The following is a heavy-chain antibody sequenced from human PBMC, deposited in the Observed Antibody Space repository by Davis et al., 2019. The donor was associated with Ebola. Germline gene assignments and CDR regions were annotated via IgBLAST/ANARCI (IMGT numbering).Heavy chain of an antibody. CDR3: ARDLEANIGDVGTPMF. CDR1: GGTFSSYA. CDR2: IIPYLGIS. Sequence: SVKVSCKASGGTFSSYAISWVRQAPGQGLEWMGRIIPYLGISNYAQKFQGRVTLTRDTSATIGYMQLSGLKSEDTAVYYCARDLEANIGDVGTPMFWGQGTLVSVSS. J-gene: IGHJ4*02. D-gene: IGHD3-10*02. V-gene: IGHV1-69*04.